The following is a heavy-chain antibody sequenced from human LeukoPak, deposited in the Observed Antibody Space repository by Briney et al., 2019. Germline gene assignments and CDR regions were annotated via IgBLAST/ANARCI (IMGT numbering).Heavy chain of an antibody. J-gene: IGHJ6*02. V-gene: IGHV4-59*01. CDR3: AREGRYCSGGSCCSGHYYYGMDV. CDR2: IYYSGST. Sequence: SETLSLTCTVSGGSISSYYWSWNRQPPGKGLEWIGYIYYSGSTNYNPSLKSRVTISVDTSKNQFSLKLSSVTAADTAVYYCAREGRYCSGGSCCSGHYYYGMDVWGQGTTVTVSS. CDR1: GGSISSYY. D-gene: IGHD2-15*01.